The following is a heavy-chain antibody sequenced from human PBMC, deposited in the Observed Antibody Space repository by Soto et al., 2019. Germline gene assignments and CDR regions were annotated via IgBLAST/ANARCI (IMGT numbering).Heavy chain of an antibody. J-gene: IGHJ4*02. CDR2: ISGSGGST. CDR3: AKNPTQTYGSGSYFTFGY. V-gene: IGHV3-23*01. CDR1: GFTFSSYA. Sequence: GGSLRLSCAASGFTFSSYAMSWVRQAPGKGLEWVSAISGSGGSTYYADSVKGRFTISRDNSKNTLYLQMNSLRAEDTAVYYCAKNPTQTYGSGSYFTFGYWGQGTLVTVSS. D-gene: IGHD3-10*01.